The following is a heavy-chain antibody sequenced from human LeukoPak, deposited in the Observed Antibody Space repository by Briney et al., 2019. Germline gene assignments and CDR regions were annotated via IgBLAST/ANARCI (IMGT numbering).Heavy chain of an antibody. Sequence: GGSLRLSCAASGFTVSSNYMSWVRQAPGEGLEWVSVIYSGGSTYYADSVEGRFTISRDNSKNTLYLQMNSLRAEDTAVYYCASGLRGFFDYWGQGTLVTVSS. CDR2: IYSGGST. J-gene: IGHJ4*02. V-gene: IGHV3-53*01. D-gene: IGHD5-12*01. CDR1: GFTVSSNY. CDR3: ASGLRGFFDY.